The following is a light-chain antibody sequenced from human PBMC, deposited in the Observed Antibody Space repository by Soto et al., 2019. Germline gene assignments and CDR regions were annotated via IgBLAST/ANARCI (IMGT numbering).Light chain of an antibody. V-gene: IGKV3-20*01. Sequence: ESVLTQSRGTLSSSPGERATLSCRASQTISNSYLAWYHQKPGQAPRLLICGASSRATGIPDRFSGSGSGTDFTLTISRLEPEDFAVYYCQQYGSSPWTFGQGTKVDIK. CDR3: QQYGSSPWT. J-gene: IGKJ1*01. CDR1: QTISNSY. CDR2: GAS.